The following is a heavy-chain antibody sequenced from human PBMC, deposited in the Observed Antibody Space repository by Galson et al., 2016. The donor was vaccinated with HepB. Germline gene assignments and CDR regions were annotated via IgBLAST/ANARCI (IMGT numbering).Heavy chain of an antibody. CDR1: GFTFSNYC. D-gene: IGHD6-13*01. Sequence: SPRLSCAASGFTFSNYCMHWVRQAPGKGLEWVSSITSSSTYIYYADSVKGRFTISRANANNSLFLQMNSLRAEDTAVYFCARDRGIAAGGWFDPWGQGTQVTVSS. V-gene: IGHV3-21*01. CDR3: ARDRGIAAGGWFDP. J-gene: IGHJ5*02. CDR2: ITSSSTYI.